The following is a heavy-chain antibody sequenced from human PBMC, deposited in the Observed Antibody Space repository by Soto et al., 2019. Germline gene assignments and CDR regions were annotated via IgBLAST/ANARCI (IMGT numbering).Heavy chain of an antibody. J-gene: IGHJ5*02. D-gene: IGHD5-18*01. V-gene: IGHV4-39*01. CDR3: ERHPQLWLPWFDP. CDR2: IFYSGST. CDR1: GGSISNSNNY. Sequence: KPSETLSLTCTVSGGSISNSNNYWGWIRQPPGKGLEWIGSIFYSGSTYYNPSLKSRVTISVDTSNSQFSLQLSSVTAADTAVYYCERHPQLWLPWFDPWGQGTLVTVSS.